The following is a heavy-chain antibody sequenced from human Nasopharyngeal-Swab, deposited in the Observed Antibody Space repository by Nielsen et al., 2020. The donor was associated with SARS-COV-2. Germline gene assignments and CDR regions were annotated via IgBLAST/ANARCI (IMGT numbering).Heavy chain of an antibody. D-gene: IGHD3-22*01. Sequence: GGSLRLSCAASGFTFSSYGMHWVRQAPGKGLEWVALISYDGSNKYYADSVKGRFTISRDNSKNTLYLQMNSLRAEDTAVYYCAKDYGDSSGYYQYYFDYWGQGTLVTVFS. CDR1: GFTFSSYG. V-gene: IGHV3-30*18. CDR2: ISYDGSNK. CDR3: AKDYGDSSGYYQYYFDY. J-gene: IGHJ4*02.